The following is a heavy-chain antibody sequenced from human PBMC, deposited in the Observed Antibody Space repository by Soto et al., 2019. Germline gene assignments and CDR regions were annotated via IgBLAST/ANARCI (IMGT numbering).Heavy chain of an antibody. D-gene: IGHD3-22*01. CDR3: ARGWGYDSNDYYYAY. V-gene: IGHV1-69*01. Sequence: QVQLVQSGAEVRKPGSSVKFSCNASGGTFSSHAISWVRQAPGQVLEWMGGIIPIFGTANHAQKFQGRVTIIADESTSTVYMELSSLRSEDTAMYYCARGWGYDSNDYYYAYWGQGTLVIVSS. CDR1: GGTFSSHA. CDR2: IIPIFGTA. J-gene: IGHJ4*02.